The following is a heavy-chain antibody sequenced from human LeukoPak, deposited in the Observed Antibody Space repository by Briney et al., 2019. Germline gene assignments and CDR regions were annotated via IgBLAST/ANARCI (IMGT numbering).Heavy chain of an antibody. CDR3: AKEAVAGTGTNYYYYYYMDV. Sequence: GGSLRLSCAASGFTFDDYAMHWVRQAPGKGLEWVSPISWDGGSTYYADSVKGRFTISRDNSKNSLYLQMNSLRAEDTALYYCAKEAVAGTGTNYYYYYYMDVWGKGTTVTVSS. V-gene: IGHV3-43D*03. J-gene: IGHJ6*03. D-gene: IGHD6-19*01. CDR2: ISWDGGST. CDR1: GFTFDDYA.